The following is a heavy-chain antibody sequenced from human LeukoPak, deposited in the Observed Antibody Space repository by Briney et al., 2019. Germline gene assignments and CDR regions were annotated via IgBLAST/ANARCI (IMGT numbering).Heavy chain of an antibody. CDR1: GYSFSTYR. D-gene: IGHD2-21*01. V-gene: IGHV5-10-1*01. CDR3: ARHYSNDHTLFDF. CDR2: IRPSDSEP. Sequence: GESLRFSCKVSGYSFSTYRITWVRQMPGGALEWMGRIRPSDSEPNYSPSFQGHVTISADRSINTVYLQWSSLRASDTAIYFCARHYSNDHTLFDFWGQGALVTVST. J-gene: IGHJ4*02.